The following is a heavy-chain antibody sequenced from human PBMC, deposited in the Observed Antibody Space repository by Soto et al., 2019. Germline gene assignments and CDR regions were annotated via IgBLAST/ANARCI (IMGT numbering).Heavy chain of an antibody. D-gene: IGHD6-19*01. CDR1: GFTFSTYS. CDR3: ARDQFIAVACTLDY. Sequence: GGSLRLSCAASGFTFSTYSLNWVRQAPGKGLEWDSYISSRSSTIYYADSVKGRFTISRDNAKNSLYLHMNSLRDEVTAVYYCARDQFIAVACTLDYWGQVSLVTVP. V-gene: IGHV3-48*02. CDR2: ISSRSSTI. J-gene: IGHJ4*02.